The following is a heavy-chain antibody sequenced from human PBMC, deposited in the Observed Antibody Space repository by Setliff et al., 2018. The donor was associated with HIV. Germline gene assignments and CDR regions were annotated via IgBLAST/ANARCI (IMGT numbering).Heavy chain of an antibody. CDR3: ARDRAYCSSGSCYRPLVYYFYYMDV. CDR2: VRPYNADK. Sequence: ASVKVSCKASGFTFSDYYMHWVRQAPGQGLEWMGWVRPYNADKNYAQKFQGRVTMTSDTSISTGYLELSGLTSDDTAIYYCARDRAYCSSGSCYRPLVYYFYYMDVWGTGTTVTVSS. CDR1: GFTFSDYY. V-gene: IGHV1-2*02. D-gene: IGHD2-15*01. J-gene: IGHJ6*03.